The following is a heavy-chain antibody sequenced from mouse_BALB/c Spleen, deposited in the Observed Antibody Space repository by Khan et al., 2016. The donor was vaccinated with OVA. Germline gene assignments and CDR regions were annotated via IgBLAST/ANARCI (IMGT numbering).Heavy chain of an antibody. D-gene: IGHD2-3*01. Sequence: EVQLQESGPGLVKPSQSLSLTCTVTGYSITSDYAWNWIRQFPGNKLEWMGYISSSGSTHYNPALKSRISLTRDTSKNQFFLQLNSVTTEDTATYYCARDGSRYNYAMDYWGQGTSVTVSS. CDR2: ISSSGST. V-gene: IGHV3-2*02. J-gene: IGHJ4*01. CDR1: GYSITSDYA. CDR3: ARDGSRYNYAMDY.